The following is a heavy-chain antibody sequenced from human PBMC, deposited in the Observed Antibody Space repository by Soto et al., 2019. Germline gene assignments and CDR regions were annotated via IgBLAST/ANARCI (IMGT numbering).Heavy chain of an antibody. J-gene: IGHJ4*02. CDR2: ISYDGSNK. CDR1: GFTFSSYG. V-gene: IGHV3-30*18. CDR3: AKMGPRSNHYFDY. Sequence: QVQLVESGGGVVQPGRSLRLSCAASGFTFSSYGMHWVRQAPGKGLEWVAVISYDGSNKYYADSVKGRLTISRDNSKNTLYLQMNSLRAEDTAVYYCAKMGPRSNHYFDYWGQGTLVTVSS.